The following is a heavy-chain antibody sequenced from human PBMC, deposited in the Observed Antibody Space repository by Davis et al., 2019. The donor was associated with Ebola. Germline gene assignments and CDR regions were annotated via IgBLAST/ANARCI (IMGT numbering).Heavy chain of an antibody. CDR3: ARDGTYGGNAGDYFDY. Sequence: MPSETLSLTCAVYGGSFSGYYWSWIRQPPGKGLEWIGEINHSGSTNYNPSLKSRVTISVGTSKNQFSLKLSSVTAADTAVYYCARDGTYGGNAGDYFDYWGQGTLVTVSS. CDR2: INHSGST. V-gene: IGHV4-34*01. D-gene: IGHD4-23*01. CDR1: GGSFSGYY. J-gene: IGHJ4*02.